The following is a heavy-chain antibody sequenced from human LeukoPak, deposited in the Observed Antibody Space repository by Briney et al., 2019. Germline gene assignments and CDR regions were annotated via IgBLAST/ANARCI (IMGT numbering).Heavy chain of an antibody. Sequence: GGSLRLSFAASGFALSSYSMNWVRQAPGKGLEWVSAISTNSEYLYYTDSVKGRFIISRDNAQNSLYLQMSSLRPEDTALYYCARVRSRYIWGTPQWPFDMWGQGTMVTV. CDR1: GFALSSYS. D-gene: IGHD3-16*01. CDR3: ARVRSRYIWGTPQWPFDM. CDR2: ISTNSEYL. J-gene: IGHJ3*02. V-gene: IGHV3-21*04.